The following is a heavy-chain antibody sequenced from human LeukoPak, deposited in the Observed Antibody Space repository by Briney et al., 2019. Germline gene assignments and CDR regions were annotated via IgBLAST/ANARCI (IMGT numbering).Heavy chain of an antibody. Sequence: ASVKVSCKASGYTFTSYGISWVRQAPGQGLEWMGWISAYNGNTNYAQKLQGRVTMTTDTSTSTAYMELRSLRSDDTAVYYCARKRTVYGGNSGYYFGYWGQGTLVTVSS. D-gene: IGHD4-23*01. J-gene: IGHJ4*02. CDR3: ARKRTVYGGNSGYYFGY. CDR2: ISAYNGNT. CDR1: GYTFTSYG. V-gene: IGHV1-18*01.